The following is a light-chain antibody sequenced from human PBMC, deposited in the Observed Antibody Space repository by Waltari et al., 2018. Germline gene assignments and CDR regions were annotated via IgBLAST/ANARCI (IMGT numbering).Light chain of an antibody. CDR3: QQRRIWPPT. V-gene: IGKV3-11*01. J-gene: IGKJ1*01. CDR1: QAVTTS. CDR2: DAS. Sequence: EIVLTPSPATLSLSPGERVTLACRASQAVTTSLAWYQQKTGQAPRLLIYDASNRATGIPARFSGSGSGTDFTLTISSLEPEDFSVYYCQQRRIWPPTFGQGTKLEIK.